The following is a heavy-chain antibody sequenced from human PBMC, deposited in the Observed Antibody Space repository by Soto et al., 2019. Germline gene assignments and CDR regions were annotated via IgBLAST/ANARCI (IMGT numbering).Heavy chain of an antibody. V-gene: IGHV3-23*01. CDR2: ISGSGGTT. D-gene: IGHD3-10*01. CDR1: GFTFNSYA. CDR3: AKDRHYGSGTYSDSYLDY. Sequence: EVQLLESGGGLVQPGGSLRLSCGGSGFTFNSYAMTWVRQAPGKGLEWVSAISGSGGTTYYANSVKGRFTISSDQYKDTLYLKMNSLRAEDTAIYYCAKDRHYGSGTYSDSYLDYWGQGTLVTVSS. J-gene: IGHJ4*02.